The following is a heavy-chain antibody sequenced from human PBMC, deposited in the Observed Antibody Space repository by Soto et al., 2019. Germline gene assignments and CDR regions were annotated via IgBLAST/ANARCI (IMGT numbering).Heavy chain of an antibody. D-gene: IGHD4-17*01. CDR3: ASSVSYGVLINYFDY. Sequence: QVQLQESGPGLVKPSGTLSLTCAVSSGSISSSNWWSWVRQPPGKGLEWIGEIYHSGSTNYNPSLKSRVTISVDKSMNQFSLKLSSVTAADTAVYYCASSVSYGVLINYFDYWGQGTLVTVSS. CDR2: IYHSGST. V-gene: IGHV4-4*02. CDR1: SGSISSSNW. J-gene: IGHJ4*02.